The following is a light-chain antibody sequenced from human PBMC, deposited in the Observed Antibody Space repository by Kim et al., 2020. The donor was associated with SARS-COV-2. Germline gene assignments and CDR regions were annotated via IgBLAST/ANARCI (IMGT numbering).Light chain of an antibody. J-gene: IGKJ1*01. CDR1: ESVSST. CDR3: QQYNKWPRT. CDR2: GAS. V-gene: IGKV3-15*01. Sequence: EIVMTQSPATLSVSPGERATLSCRASESVSSTLAWYQQKPGQAPRVLIYGASTRATGIPVRFSGSGSGTEFTLTISSLQSEDFAVYYCQQYNKWPRTFGQGTKVDIK.